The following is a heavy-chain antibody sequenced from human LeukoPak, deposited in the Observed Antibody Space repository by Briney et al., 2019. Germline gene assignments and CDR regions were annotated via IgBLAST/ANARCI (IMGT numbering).Heavy chain of an antibody. V-gene: IGHV1-69*04. D-gene: IGHD3-22*01. CDR3: ARSDQRITMIVVVDEYFQH. CDR2: IIPILGIA. CDR1: GGTFSSYA. Sequence: SVKVSCKASGGTFSSYAISWVRQAPGQGLEWVGRIIPILGIANYAQKFQGRVTITADKSTSTAYMELSSLRSEDTAVYYCARSDQRITMIVVVDEYFQHWGQGTLVTVSS. J-gene: IGHJ1*01.